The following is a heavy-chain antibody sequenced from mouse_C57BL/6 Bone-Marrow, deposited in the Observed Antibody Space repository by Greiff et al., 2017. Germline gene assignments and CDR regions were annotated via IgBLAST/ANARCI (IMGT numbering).Heavy chain of an antibody. D-gene: IGHD2-2*01. CDR3: ATGGYGNDVYCYFDV. Sequence: QVQLKESGAELVRPGASVTLSCKASGYTFTDYEMHWVKQTPVHGLEWIGAIDPETGGTAYNQKFKGKAILTADKSSSTAYMELRSLTSEDSAVYYCATGGYGNDVYCYFDVWGTGTTVTVSS. CDR2: IDPETGGT. CDR1: GYTFTDYE. V-gene: IGHV1-15*01. J-gene: IGHJ1*03.